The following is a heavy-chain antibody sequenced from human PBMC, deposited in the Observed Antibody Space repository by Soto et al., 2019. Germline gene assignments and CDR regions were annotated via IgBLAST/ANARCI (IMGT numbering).Heavy chain of an antibody. D-gene: IGHD2-2*02. J-gene: IGHJ5*02. V-gene: IGHV4-30-2*01. CDR2: IYHSGST. Sequence: QLQLQESGSGLVKPSQTLSLTCAVSGGSISSGGYSWSWIRQPPGKGLEWIGYIYHSGSTYYNPSLKSRVTISVDRSKNQFSLKLSSVTAADTAVYYCARTERYCSSTSCYTGGWFDPWGLGTLVTVSS. CDR1: GGSISSGGYS. CDR3: ARTERYCSSTSCYTGGWFDP.